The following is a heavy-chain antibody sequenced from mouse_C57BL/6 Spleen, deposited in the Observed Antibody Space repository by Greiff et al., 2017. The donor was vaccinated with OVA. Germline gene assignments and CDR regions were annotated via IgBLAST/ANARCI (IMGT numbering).Heavy chain of an antibody. Sequence: EVQGVESGGGLVKPGGSLKLSCAASGFTFSSYTMSWVRQTPEKRLEWVATICGGGGNTYYPDSVKGRFTISRDNAKNTMYLQMSSLRSEDTALYYCARPYGSSYSWYFDVWGTGTTVTVSS. V-gene: IGHV5-9*01. D-gene: IGHD1-1*01. CDR3: ARPYGSSYSWYFDV. CDR1: GFTFSSYT. CDR2: ICGGGGNT. J-gene: IGHJ1*03.